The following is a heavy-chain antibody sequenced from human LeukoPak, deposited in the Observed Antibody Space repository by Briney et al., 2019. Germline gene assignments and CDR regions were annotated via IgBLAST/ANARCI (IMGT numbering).Heavy chain of an antibody. CDR1: GGSFSGYY. CDR3: ALAQWLVNDAFDI. V-gene: IGHV4-34*01. CDR2: INHSGST. Sequence: PETLSLTCAVYGGSFSGYYWSWISQPPGKGLEWIGEINHSGSTNYNPSLKSRVTISVDTSKNQFSLKLSSVTAADTAVYYCALAQWLVNDAFDIWGQGTMVTVSS. D-gene: IGHD6-19*01. J-gene: IGHJ3*02.